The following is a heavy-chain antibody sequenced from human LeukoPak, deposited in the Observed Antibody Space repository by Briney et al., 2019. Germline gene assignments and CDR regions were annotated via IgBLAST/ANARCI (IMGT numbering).Heavy chain of an antibody. CDR1: GGSFSGYY. J-gene: IGHJ5*02. D-gene: IGHD3-10*01. CDR2: INHSGST. Sequence: SETLSLTCAVYGGSFSGYYWSWIRQPPGKGLEWIGEINHSGSTNYNPSLKSRVTISVDTSKNQFSLKLSSVTAADTAVYYCARDTGSGSYYATYNWFDHWGQGTLVTVSS. CDR3: ARDTGSGSYYATYNWFDH. V-gene: IGHV4-34*01.